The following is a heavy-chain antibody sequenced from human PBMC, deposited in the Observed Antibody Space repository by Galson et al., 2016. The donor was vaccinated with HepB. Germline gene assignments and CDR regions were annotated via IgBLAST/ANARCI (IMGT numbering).Heavy chain of an antibody. CDR3: TRGSSGLIDY. CDR2: IRSKRTDYAT. CDR1: GFTFHAFA. V-gene: IGHV3-73*01. Sequence: SLRLSCAGSGFTFHAFAVHWVRQSSGKGLEWVGRIRSKRTDYATAYAASVKGRFTISRDDSRNTAYLQMNSLKSDDTAVYYCTRGSSGLIDYWGQGTPVTVSS. D-gene: IGHD6-19*01. J-gene: IGHJ4*02.